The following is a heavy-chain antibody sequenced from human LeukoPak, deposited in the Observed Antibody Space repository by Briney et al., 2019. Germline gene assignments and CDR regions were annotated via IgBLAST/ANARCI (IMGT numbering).Heavy chain of an antibody. V-gene: IGHV4-39*01. Sequence: SETLSLTCTVSGGSISSSSYHWGWIRQPPGKGLEWIASIYYSGSTSYNPSLKSRVTISVDTSKNQFSLKLSSVTAADTAVYYCARLSGYIYVWGQGTLVTVSS. CDR2: IYYSGST. D-gene: IGHD5-18*01. J-gene: IGHJ4*02. CDR3: ARLSGYIYV. CDR1: GGSISSSSYH.